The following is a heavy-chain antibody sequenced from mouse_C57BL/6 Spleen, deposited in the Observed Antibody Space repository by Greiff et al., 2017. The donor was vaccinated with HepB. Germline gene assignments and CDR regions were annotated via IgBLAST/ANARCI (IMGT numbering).Heavy chain of an antibody. J-gene: IGHJ4*01. V-gene: IGHV5-15*01. CDR3: ARQNSNYAYAMDY. CDR1: GFTFSDYG. Sequence: EVMLVESGGGLVQPGGSLKLSCAASGFTFSDYGMAWVRQAPRKGPVWVAFISNLAYSIYYADTVTGRFTISRENAKNTLYLEMSSLRSEDTAMYYCARQNSNYAYAMDYWGQGTSVTVSS. CDR2: ISNLAYSI. D-gene: IGHD2-5*01.